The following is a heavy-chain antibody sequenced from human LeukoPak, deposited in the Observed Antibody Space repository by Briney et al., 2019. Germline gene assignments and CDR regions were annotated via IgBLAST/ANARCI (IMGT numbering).Heavy chain of an antibody. CDR1: GHTFVSYG. D-gene: IGHD3-16*02. CDR3: ARDDGYRSHY. V-gene: IGHV1-18*01. Sequence: GASVKVSCKASGHTFVSYGISWVRQAPGQGLEWMGWISGYNGKINYAQKFQGRVTMTTDTSTGTAYLELRSLRSDDTAVYYCARDDGYRSHYWGQGTLVTVSS. CDR2: ISGYNGKI. J-gene: IGHJ4*02.